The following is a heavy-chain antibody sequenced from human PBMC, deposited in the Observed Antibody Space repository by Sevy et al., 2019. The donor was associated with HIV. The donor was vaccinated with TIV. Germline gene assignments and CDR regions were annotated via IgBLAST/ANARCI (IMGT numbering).Heavy chain of an antibody. CDR1: GFTFSSYG. Sequence: GGSLRLSCAASGFTFSSYGMHWVRQAPGKGLEWVAIISYDGTNKYSADSVQGRFSISRDNSKNTLYLQMSSLRAEDTAVYYSAKEWYTSSGATYFANWGQGTQVTVSS. CDR3: AKEWYTSSGATYFAN. CDR2: ISYDGTNK. J-gene: IGHJ4*02. V-gene: IGHV3-30*18. D-gene: IGHD3-22*01.